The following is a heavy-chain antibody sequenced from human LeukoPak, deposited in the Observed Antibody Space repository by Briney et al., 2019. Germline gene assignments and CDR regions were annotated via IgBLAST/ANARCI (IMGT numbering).Heavy chain of an antibody. Sequence: ASVKVSCKASGGTFSSYGISWVRQAPGQGLEWMGWISAYNGNTNYAQKLQGRVTMTTDTSTSTAYMELRSLRSDDTAVYYCAIALDGYNAIYWGQGTLVTVSS. D-gene: IGHD5-24*01. CDR1: GGTFSSYG. CDR3: AIALDGYNAIY. CDR2: ISAYNGNT. V-gene: IGHV1-18*01. J-gene: IGHJ4*02.